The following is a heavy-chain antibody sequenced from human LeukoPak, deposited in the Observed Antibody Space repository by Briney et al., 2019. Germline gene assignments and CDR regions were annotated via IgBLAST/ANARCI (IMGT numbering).Heavy chain of an antibody. CDR1: GFTLSTYS. V-gene: IGHV3-21*01. CDR3: ARDEGYFQH. Sequence: GGSLRLSCAASGFTLSTYSMSWVRQAPGKGLEWVSSISSTSNYIYYADSVKGRFTISRDNAKNSLYLRMNSLRAEDTAVYYCARDEGYFQHWGQGTLVTVSS. J-gene: IGHJ1*01. CDR2: ISSTSNYI.